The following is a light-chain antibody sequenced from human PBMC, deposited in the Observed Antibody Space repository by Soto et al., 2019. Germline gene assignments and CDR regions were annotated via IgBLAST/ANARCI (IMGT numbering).Light chain of an antibody. CDR3: QRYGSSPTT. Sequence: EIVLTQSPGTLSLSSGDRATLSCRASQSVSSSYLAWYQQKPGQAPRLLIYGVSSRATGIPNRFSGSGSGTDFTLTINRLEPEDFAVYYCQRYGSSPTTFGQGTKLEIK. CDR1: QSVSSSY. J-gene: IGKJ2*01. V-gene: IGKV3-20*01. CDR2: GVS.